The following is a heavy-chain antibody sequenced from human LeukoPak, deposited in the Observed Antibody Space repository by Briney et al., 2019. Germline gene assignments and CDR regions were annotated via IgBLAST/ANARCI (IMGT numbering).Heavy chain of an antibody. CDR3: AKTGPVPGSYYYGMDV. D-gene: IGHD6-19*01. CDR2: ISGSGGST. J-gene: IGHJ6*02. Sequence: GGSLRLSCAASGFTFSSYAMSWVRQAPGKGLEWVSAISGSGGSTYYADSVKRRFTISRDNYKNTLYLQMNSLRAKAKAVYYCAKTGPVPGSYYYGMDVWGQGTTVTVSS. V-gene: IGHV3-23*01. CDR1: GFTFSSYA.